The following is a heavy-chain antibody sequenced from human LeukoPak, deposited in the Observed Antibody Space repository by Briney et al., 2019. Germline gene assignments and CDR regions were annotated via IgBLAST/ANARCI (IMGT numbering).Heavy chain of an antibody. CDR2: IYHSGST. CDR3: ARGLGYCSSTSCGALDY. Sequence: SETLSLTCAVSGGSISSGGYSWSWIRQPPRKGLEWIGYIYHSGSTYYNPSLKSRVTISVDRSKNQFSLKLSSVTAADTAVYYCARGLGYCSSTSCGALDYWGQGTLVTVSS. D-gene: IGHD2-2*01. V-gene: IGHV4-30-2*01. J-gene: IGHJ4*02. CDR1: GGSISSGGYS.